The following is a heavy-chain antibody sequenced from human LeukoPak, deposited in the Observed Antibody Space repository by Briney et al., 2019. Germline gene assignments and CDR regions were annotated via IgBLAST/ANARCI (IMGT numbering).Heavy chain of an antibody. CDR3: ARLRGPKDC. D-gene: IGHD3-10*01. J-gene: IGHJ4*02. Sequence: ASVKVSCKASGYTFTSYYIHWVRQAPGQGLEWMGIINPSDVGTTFAQKFQGRVTMTRDTATSTLYMELSSLRSEDTAVYYCARLRGPKDCWGQGTLVTVSS. CDR2: INPSDVGT. CDR1: GYTFTSYY. V-gene: IGHV1-46*01.